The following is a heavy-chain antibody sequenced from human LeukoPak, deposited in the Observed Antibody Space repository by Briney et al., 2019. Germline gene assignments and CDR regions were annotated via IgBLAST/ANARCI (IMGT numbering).Heavy chain of an antibody. D-gene: IGHD5-12*01. CDR2: ITDAVGST. CDR3: AKEIFSGLLYIDY. J-gene: IGHJ4*02. V-gene: IGHV3-23*01. Sequence: GGSLRLSCAASGFTFSSSSISWVRQAPGKGLEWVSAITDAVGSTHYADSVKGRFTISSDNSKNAVYLQMNSLRPEDMAVYYCAKEIFSGLLYIDYWGQGTLVTVSS. CDR1: GFTFSSSS.